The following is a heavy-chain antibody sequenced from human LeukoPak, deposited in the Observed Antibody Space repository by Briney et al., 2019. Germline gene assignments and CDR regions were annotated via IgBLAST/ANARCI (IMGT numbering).Heavy chain of an antibody. CDR3: VKDDYESGGLYRQPNDY. V-gene: IGHV3-15*07. Sequence: GGSLRLSCAASGFTFSSAWMKWVRQAPGKGLEWVGRIKSKYSGETANYAAPVKGRFTISRDDSKNVLYLQMNSLRVEDTAVYYCVKDDYESGGLYRQPNDYWGQGTLVTVSS. J-gene: IGHJ4*02. CDR1: GFTFSSAW. CDR2: IKSKYSGETA. D-gene: IGHD3-22*01.